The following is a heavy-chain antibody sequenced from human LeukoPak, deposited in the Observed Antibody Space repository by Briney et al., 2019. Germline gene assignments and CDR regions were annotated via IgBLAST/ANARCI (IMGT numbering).Heavy chain of an antibody. D-gene: IGHD2-15*01. J-gene: IGHJ4*02. CDR1: GFTFSSYA. V-gene: IGHV3-23*01. CDR2: ITSSGGST. Sequence: GGSLRLSCAASGFTFSSYAVSWVRQAPGKGLEWVSGITSSGGSTYHADSVKGRFTISRDNSKNTLFLQMSSLRAEDSAIFYCAKGSASGRPYYFDYWGQGILVTVSS. CDR3: AKGSASGRPYYFDY.